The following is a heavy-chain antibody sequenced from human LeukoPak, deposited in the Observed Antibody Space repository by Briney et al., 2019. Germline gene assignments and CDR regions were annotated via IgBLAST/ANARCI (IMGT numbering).Heavy chain of an antibody. D-gene: IGHD2-21*02. CDR3: ARGVTGFDY. J-gene: IGHJ4*02. CDR2: IYYSGST. V-gene: IGHV4-31*02. Sequence: KGLDWIGYIYYSGSTYYNPSLKSRVTISVDTSKNQFSLKLSSVTAADTAVYYCARGVTGFDYWGQGTLVTVSS.